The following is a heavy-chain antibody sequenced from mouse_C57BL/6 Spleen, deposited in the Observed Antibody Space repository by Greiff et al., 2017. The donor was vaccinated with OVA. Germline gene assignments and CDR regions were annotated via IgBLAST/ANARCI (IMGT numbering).Heavy chain of an antibody. CDR3: ARPFYYDYDSWYFDV. D-gene: IGHD2-4*01. CDR2: ISSGSSTI. CDR1: GFTFSDYG. V-gene: IGHV5-17*01. Sequence: EVKLVESGGGLVKPGGSLKLSCAASGFTFSDYGMHWVPPCPYKGLHCLSHISSGSSTIYYADTVKGRFTISRDNAKNTLFLQMTSLRSEDTAMYYCARPFYYDYDSWYFDVWGTGTTVTVSS. J-gene: IGHJ1*03.